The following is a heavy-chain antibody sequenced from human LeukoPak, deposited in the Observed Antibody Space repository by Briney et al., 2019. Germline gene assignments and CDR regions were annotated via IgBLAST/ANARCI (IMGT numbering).Heavy chain of an antibody. D-gene: IGHD3-10*01. CDR1: GCTFDDYA. Sequence: GGSLRLSCAASGCTFDDYAMHWVRQAPGKGLEWVSGINWNSGNIGYADSVKGRFTISRDNAKNSLYLQMNSLRAEDTALYYCAKGRDSGSPDSFDIWGQGTTVTVS. J-gene: IGHJ3*02. V-gene: IGHV3-9*01. CDR3: AKGRDSGSPDSFDI. CDR2: INWNSGNI.